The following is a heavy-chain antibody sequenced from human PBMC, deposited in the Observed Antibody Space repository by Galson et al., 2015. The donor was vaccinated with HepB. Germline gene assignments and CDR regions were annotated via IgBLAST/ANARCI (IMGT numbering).Heavy chain of an antibody. Sequence: TLSLTCTVSGGSISSGGYYWSWIRQHPGKGLEWIGYIYYSGSTYYNPSLKSRVTISVDTSKNQFSLKLSSVTAADTAVYYCARDHGDYDGHAFDIWGQGTMVTVSS. CDR1: GGSISSGGYY. J-gene: IGHJ3*02. CDR2: IYYSGST. V-gene: IGHV4-31*03. D-gene: IGHD4-17*01. CDR3: ARDHGDYDGHAFDI.